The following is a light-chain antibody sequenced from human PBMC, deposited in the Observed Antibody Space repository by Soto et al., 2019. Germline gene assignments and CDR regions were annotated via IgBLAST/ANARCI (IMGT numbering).Light chain of an antibody. CDR1: SSDVGRYNY. CDR3: TSNAGSNSHVG. J-gene: IGLJ2*01. V-gene: IGLV2-8*01. Sequence: QSALTQPPSASGSPGQSVTISCTGTSSDVGRYNYVAWYQQHPGKAPKLMIYEVSKRPSGVPDRFSGSKSGNTASLTVSGLQAEDEAYYYCTSNAGSNSHVGFGGGTKLTVL. CDR2: EVS.